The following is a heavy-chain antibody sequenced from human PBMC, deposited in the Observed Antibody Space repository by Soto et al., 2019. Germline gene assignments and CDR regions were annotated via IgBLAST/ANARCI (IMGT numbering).Heavy chain of an antibody. J-gene: IGHJ4*02. CDR1: GGTFNTYT. CDR3: ARIPRYSYPTSDPLDN. Sequence: SVKVSCKASGGTFNTYTFSWVRQAPGQGLEWMGSILPIMGSVNYAHDFRGRLSITADPSTTTAYMELTSLTTHDTAIYYCARIPRYSYPTSDPLDNWGEGTRGTVS. D-gene: IGHD2-15*01. CDR2: ILPIMGSV. V-gene: IGHV1-69*08.